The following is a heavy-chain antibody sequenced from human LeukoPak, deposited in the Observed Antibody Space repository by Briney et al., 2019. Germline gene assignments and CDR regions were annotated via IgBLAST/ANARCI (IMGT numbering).Heavy chain of an antibody. CDR1: GFTFITHA. CDR2: ISGSGGTT. D-gene: IGHD6-13*01. J-gene: IGHJ4*02. V-gene: IGHV3-23*01. CDR3: ASHRVYYFDY. Sequence: GGSLRLSCAASGFTFITHAMSWVRQAPGKGLEWVSAISGSGGTTYYADSVKGRFTISRDNSKNTLYLQMNSLRAEDTAVYYCASHRVYYFDYWGQGTLVTVSS.